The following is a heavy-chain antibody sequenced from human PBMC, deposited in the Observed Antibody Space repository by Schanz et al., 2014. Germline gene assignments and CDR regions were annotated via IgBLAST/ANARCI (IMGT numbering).Heavy chain of an antibody. V-gene: IGHV3-15*01. Sequence: EVQLVESGGGLVKPGGSLRLSCAASGFTFSNTWMNWVRQTPGKGLEWIGRIKSKIDGGTTDYAAPVKGRFTISRDDSKNTLYLQMNSLKTEDTAVYYCTTVERITIFEVVPYYCYYMDVWGKGITVTVSS. D-gene: IGHD3-3*01. CDR2: IKSKIDGGTT. J-gene: IGHJ6*03. CDR1: GFTFSNTW. CDR3: TTVERITIFEVVPYYCYYMDV.